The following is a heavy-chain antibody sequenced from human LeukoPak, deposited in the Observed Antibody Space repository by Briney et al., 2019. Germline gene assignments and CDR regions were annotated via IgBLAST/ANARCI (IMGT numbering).Heavy chain of an antibody. J-gene: IGHJ6*02. D-gene: IGHD6-6*01. V-gene: IGHV3-30-3*01. CDR3: ARDRVFNGMDV. CDR2: ISYDGSNK. Sequence: GSLRLSCAASGFTFSSYAMHWVRQAPGKGLEWVAVISYDGSNKYYADSVKGRFTISRDNSKNTLYLQMNSLRAEDTAVYYCARDRVFNGMDVWGQGTTVTVSS. CDR1: GFTFSSYA.